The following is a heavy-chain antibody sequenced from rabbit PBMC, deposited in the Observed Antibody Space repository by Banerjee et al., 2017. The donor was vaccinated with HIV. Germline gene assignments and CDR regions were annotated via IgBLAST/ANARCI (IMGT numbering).Heavy chain of an antibody. CDR2: INTSSGNT. D-gene: IGHD7-1*01. J-gene: IGHJ4*01. CDR3: ARDGFGTGPDYDL. Sequence: QSLQESGGGLFQPGGSLALTCKASGFDISSYHMCWVRQAPGKGLEWIACINTSSGNTVYASWAKGRFTISKTSSTTVTLQMTSLTAADTATYFCARDGFGTGPDYDLWGPGTLVTVS. CDR1: GFDISSYH. V-gene: IGHV1S40*01.